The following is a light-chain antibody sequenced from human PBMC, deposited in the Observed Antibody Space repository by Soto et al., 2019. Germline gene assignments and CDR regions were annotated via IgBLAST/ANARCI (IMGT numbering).Light chain of an antibody. CDR1: SSDVGSYHP. CDR3: CSYAGSSSFVA. Sequence: QSALTQPASVSGSPGQSITISCTGTSSDVGSYHPVSWYRQYPGKAPKLMIYEGIKRPSGVSDRFSGSKSGYTASLTISGLQAEDEANYYCCSYAGSSSFVAFGGGTKVTVL. CDR2: EGI. J-gene: IGLJ2*01. V-gene: IGLV2-23*03.